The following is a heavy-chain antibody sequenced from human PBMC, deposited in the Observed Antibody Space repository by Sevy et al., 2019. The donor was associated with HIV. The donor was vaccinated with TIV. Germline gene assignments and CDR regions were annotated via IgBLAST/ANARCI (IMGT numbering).Heavy chain of an antibody. J-gene: IGHJ4*02. CDR3: ARIWGPGYFDY. D-gene: IGHD7-27*01. V-gene: IGHV4-61*01. CDR1: GGSVSSGSYY. Sequence: SETLSLTCTVSGGSVSSGSYYWSWIRQPPGKGLEWFGYIYYSGSTNYNPSLKSRVTISVDTSKNQFSLKLSSVTAADTAVYYCARIWGPGYFDYWGQGTLVTVSS. CDR2: IYYSGST.